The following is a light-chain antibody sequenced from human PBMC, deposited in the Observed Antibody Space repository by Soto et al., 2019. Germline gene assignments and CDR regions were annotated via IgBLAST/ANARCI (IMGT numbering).Light chain of an antibody. CDR3: QQYNNWPLT. CDR2: GAS. Sequence: EIVMTQSPATLSVSPGDTATLSCRASQSVNSDLAWFQQKPAQAPRLLIYGASTRATGIPARFSGSGSGTEFTLTISSLQSEDFAFYYCQQYNNWPLTFGPGTKLEIK. V-gene: IGKV3-15*01. J-gene: IGKJ2*01. CDR1: QSVNSD.